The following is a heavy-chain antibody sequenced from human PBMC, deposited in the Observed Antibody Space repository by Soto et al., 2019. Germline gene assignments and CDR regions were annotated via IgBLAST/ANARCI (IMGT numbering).Heavy chain of an antibody. D-gene: IGHD6-19*01. V-gene: IGHV3-7*03. CDR1: GFTVSAKW. CDR2: INEDGSKK. CDR3: AREMHLGSGWGDIDI. J-gene: IGHJ4*02. Sequence: DVQLVESGGDLVQPGGSLGLSCAVSGFTVSAKWMSWVRQAPGKGLEWLANINEDGSKKFYVDSVKGRFTISKDNAKNSLSLQLGSLRADDTAVYYCAREMHLGSGWGDIDIWGRGTMVTVSS.